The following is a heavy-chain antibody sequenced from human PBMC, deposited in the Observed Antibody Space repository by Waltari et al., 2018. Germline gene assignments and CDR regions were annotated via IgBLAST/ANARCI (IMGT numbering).Heavy chain of an antibody. CDR2: ISPGGGVT. V-gene: IGHV3-23*01. CDR3: LRRWFDS. CDR1: GFTFTSFV. Sequence: EVQLLESGGGLVQPGGCLRLSCAASGFTFTSFVMSWVRQAPRKGLEWVSAISPGGGVTYYAGSVKGRFTVSRDNSKNTLYLQMNSLRAEDTAVYYCLRRWFDSWGQGTLVIVSS. J-gene: IGHJ5*01.